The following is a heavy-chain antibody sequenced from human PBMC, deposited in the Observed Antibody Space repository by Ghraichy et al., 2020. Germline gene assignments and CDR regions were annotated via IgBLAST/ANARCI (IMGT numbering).Heavy chain of an antibody. J-gene: IGHJ4*02. CDR3: ARMGGYQDHMWY. V-gene: IGHV4-59*02. CDR1: GTSVRSYF. CDR2: IFYSGST. D-gene: IGHD3-16*01. Sequence: SETLSLTCTVSGTSVRSYFWSWIRQPPGKGLEWIGHIFYSGSTNYNPSLKSRVTISIDASSNQFSLNLSPVTAADTAVYYCARMGGYQDHMWYWGQATLVAVS.